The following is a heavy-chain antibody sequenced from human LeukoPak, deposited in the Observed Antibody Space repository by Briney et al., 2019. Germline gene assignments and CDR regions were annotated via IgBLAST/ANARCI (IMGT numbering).Heavy chain of an antibody. J-gene: IGHJ4*02. Sequence: SETLSLTCTVSGGSISSYYWSWIRQPPGKGLEWIGYIYYSGSTNYNPSLKSRVTISVDTSKNQFSLKLSSVTAADTAVYYCARGVGIAVAFDYWGQGTLVTVSS. V-gene: IGHV4-59*01. CDR1: GGSISSYY. D-gene: IGHD6-19*01. CDR3: ARGVGIAVAFDY. CDR2: IYYSGST.